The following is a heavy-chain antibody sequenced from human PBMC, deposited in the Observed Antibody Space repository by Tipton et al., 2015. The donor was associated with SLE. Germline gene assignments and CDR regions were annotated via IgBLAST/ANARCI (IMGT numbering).Heavy chain of an antibody. CDR1: GFTFSTYW. D-gene: IGHD6-13*01. CDR2: IKQDGSEK. V-gene: IGHV3-7*01. CDR3: ARDKESGIAPRH. J-gene: IGHJ4*02. Sequence: SLRLSCAASGFTFSTYWMSWVRQAPGKGLEWAANIKQDGSEKYYMDSVKGRFTISRDNAKNSLYLQMNSLRAEDTGVYYCARDKESGIAPRHWDQGTLVTVSS.